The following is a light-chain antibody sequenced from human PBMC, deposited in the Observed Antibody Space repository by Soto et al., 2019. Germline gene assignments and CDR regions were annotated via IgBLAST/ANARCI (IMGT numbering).Light chain of an antibody. CDR3: LTYNSGLWT. Sequence: DIQMTQSPSSLSASVGDRVTFTCRASRDITNHLAWYQQKPGKVPKLLIYAASTLQSGVPSRFSGSGSGTDFALTISSLQPEDVATYFCLTYNSGLWTFGQGTKVEIK. CDR1: RDITNH. J-gene: IGKJ1*01. CDR2: AAS. V-gene: IGKV1-27*01.